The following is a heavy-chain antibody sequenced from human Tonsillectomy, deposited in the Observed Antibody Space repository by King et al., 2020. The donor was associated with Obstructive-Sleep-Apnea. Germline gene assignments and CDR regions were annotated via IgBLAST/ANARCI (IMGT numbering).Heavy chain of an antibody. CDR1: NYSISISYY. D-gene: IGHD3-10*01. CDR2: IYGSGNT. CDR3: ARLAAIAGISRFDP. J-gene: IGHJ5*02. V-gene: IGHV4-38-2*02. Sequence: QLQESGPGLVKPSETLSLTCTVSNYSISISYYWGWIRQPPGKGLEWIGNIYGSGNTYYNPSLRSRVTISVDTSKNQFSLKLNSVTAADTAVYYCARLAAIAGISRFDPWGQGTLVTVSS.